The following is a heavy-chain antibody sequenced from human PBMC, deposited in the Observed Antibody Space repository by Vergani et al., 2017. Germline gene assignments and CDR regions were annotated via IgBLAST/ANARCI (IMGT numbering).Heavy chain of an antibody. Sequence: EVQLVQSGAEVKKPGESLRISCKGSGYSFTSYWISWVRQMPGKGLEWMGRIDPSDSYTNYSPSFQGHVTISADKSNSTAYLQWSSLKASDTAMYYCARQVAVAGKWWGPYYYYGMDVWGQGTTVTVSS. V-gene: IGHV5-10-1*01. J-gene: IGHJ6*02. D-gene: IGHD6-19*01. CDR3: ARQVAVAGKWWGPYYYYGMDV. CDR1: GYSFTSYW. CDR2: IDPSDSYT.